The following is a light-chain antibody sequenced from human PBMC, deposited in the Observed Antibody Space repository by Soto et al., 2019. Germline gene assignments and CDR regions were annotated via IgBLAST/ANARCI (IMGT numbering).Light chain of an antibody. V-gene: IGKV1-5*03. CDR3: QQYNSWT. J-gene: IGKJ2*01. CDR1: QSIGSW. Sequence: DIQMTQSPSTLSASVGDRVTITCRASQSIGSWLAWYQQKPGKAPKLLNYRASSLESGVPSRFSGSGSETEFTLTISSLQPDDFATYYCQQYNSWTFGQGTKLEIK. CDR2: RAS.